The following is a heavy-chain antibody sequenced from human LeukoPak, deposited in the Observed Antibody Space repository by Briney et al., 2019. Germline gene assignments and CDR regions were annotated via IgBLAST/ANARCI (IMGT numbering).Heavy chain of an antibody. V-gene: IGHV3-64D*06. D-gene: IGHD3-16*01. J-gene: IGHJ3*02. CDR2: ISRIGGDT. Sequence: PGGSLRLSCSASGFTLSNYAMYWVRQPPGKGLKCVSGISRIGGDTYYAASVKGRFTISRDNSKNTLYLQMSSLRPEDTAMYYCVKAPLPGAVPIEIWGQGTMVTVSS. CDR1: GFTLSNYA. CDR3: VKAPLPGAVPIEI.